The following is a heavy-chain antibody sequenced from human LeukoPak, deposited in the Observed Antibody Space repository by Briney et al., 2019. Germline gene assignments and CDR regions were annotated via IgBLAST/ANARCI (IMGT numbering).Heavy chain of an antibody. J-gene: IGHJ3*02. CDR2: IYTSGST. Sequence: PSETLSLTCTVSGGSISSGSYYWSWIRQPAGKGLEWIGRIYTSGSTNYNPSLKSRVTISVDTAKNQFSLKLRSVTAADTAVYYCAREGIQLWPTHAFDIWGQGTMVTVSS. CDR1: GGSISSGSYY. CDR3: AREGIQLWPTHAFDI. V-gene: IGHV4-61*02. D-gene: IGHD5-18*01.